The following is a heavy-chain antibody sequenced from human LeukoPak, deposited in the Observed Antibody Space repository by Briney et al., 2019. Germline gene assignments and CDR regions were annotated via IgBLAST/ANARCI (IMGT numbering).Heavy chain of an antibody. D-gene: IGHD3-22*01. CDR2: INHSGST. J-gene: IGHJ3*02. CDR1: GGSFSGYY. Sequence: SETLSLTCAVYGGSFSGYYWSWIRQPPGKGLEWIGEINHSGSTNYNPSLKSRVTISVDTSKNQFSLKLSSVTAADTAVYYCARGYYYDSSGYPGAFDIWGQGTMVTVSS. CDR3: ARGYYYDSSGYPGAFDI. V-gene: IGHV4-34*09.